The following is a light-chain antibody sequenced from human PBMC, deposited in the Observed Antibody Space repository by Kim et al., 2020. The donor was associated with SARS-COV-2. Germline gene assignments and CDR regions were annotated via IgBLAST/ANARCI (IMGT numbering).Light chain of an antibody. CDR1: SRRSFY. CDR3: NSRDSSGNHVV. V-gene: IGLV3-19*01. J-gene: IGLJ2*01. CDR2: GKN. Sequence: LGQTVRITFQGDSRRSFYARWYQQKPGQAPVLVIYGKNNRPSGIPDRFSGSSSGNTASLTITGAQAEDEADYYCNSRDSSGNHVVFGGGTKLTVL.